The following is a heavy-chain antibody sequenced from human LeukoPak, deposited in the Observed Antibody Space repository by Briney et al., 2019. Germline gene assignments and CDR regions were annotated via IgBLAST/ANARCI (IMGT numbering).Heavy chain of an antibody. CDR3: ARDSGKLRYLDL. D-gene: IGHD3-9*01. Sequence: GGSLRLSCVASGFAFDTQAMHWVRQAPGKGLEWLAVMSPDGSSIYYADSVRGRFTISRDNSKNTLFLQMSSLRVEDTAVYYCARDSGKLRYLDLWGQGTLLTVSS. V-gene: IGHV3-30*15. CDR2: MSPDGSSI. J-gene: IGHJ4*02. CDR1: GFAFDTQA.